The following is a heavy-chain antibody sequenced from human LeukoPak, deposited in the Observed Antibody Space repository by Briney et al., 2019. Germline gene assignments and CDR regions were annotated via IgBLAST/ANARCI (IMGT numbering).Heavy chain of an antibody. CDR1: GFTFSSYA. J-gene: IGHJ6*03. CDR3: AKMAAATNYYYFYMDV. D-gene: IGHD6-25*01. Sequence: GGSLRLSCAASGFTFSSYAMIWVRQAPGKGLEWVSSLSGSGSSTYYADSLKGRFTISRDNSKNTLYLQMNSLTAEDTAVYYCAKMAAATNYYYFYMDVWGKGTTVTVSS. V-gene: IGHV3-23*01. CDR2: LSGSGSST.